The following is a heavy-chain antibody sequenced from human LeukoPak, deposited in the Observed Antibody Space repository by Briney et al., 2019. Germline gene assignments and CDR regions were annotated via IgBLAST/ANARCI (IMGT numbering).Heavy chain of an antibody. Sequence: GGSLRLSCAASGFTFSSYAMSWVRQAPGKGLEWVSGISGSGGSTYYADSVKGRFTISRDNSKNTLYLQMNSLRAGDTAVYYCAKDGYSYGSNYLDYWGQGTLVTVSS. CDR2: ISGSGGST. V-gene: IGHV3-23*01. CDR3: AKDGYSYGSNYLDY. CDR1: GFTFSSYA. D-gene: IGHD5-18*01. J-gene: IGHJ4*02.